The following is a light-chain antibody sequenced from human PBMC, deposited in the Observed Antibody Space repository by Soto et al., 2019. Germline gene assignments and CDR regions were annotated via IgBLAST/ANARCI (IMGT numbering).Light chain of an antibody. V-gene: IGLV1-47*01. CDR3: ASWDDSLSGVL. J-gene: IGLJ2*01. Sequence: QAVVTQPPSASGTPGQRVTISCSGSSSNIGSNYVYWYQQFPGTAPKLLIYRNDQRPSGVPDRFSGSKSGTSASLAISGLRSEDDANFYCASWDDSLSGVLFGGGTKLTVL. CDR1: SSNIGSNY. CDR2: RND.